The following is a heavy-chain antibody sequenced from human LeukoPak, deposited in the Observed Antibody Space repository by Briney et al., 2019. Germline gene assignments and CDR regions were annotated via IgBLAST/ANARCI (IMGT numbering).Heavy chain of an antibody. CDR2: IYHSGST. V-gene: IGHV4-38-2*02. D-gene: IGHD2-21*02. CDR3: ARDDSIGFDY. Sequence: SETLSLTCTVSGYSISSGSYWGWIRQPPGKGLEWVGSIYHSGSTYHNPSLKSRVTISVDTSKNQFSLKLSSVTAADTAVYYCARDDSIGFDYWGQGTLVTVSS. CDR1: GYSISSGSY. J-gene: IGHJ4*02.